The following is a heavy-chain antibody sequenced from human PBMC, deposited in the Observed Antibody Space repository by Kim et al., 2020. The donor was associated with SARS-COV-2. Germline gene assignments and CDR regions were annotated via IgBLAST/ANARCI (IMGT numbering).Heavy chain of an antibody. J-gene: IGHJ6*04. V-gene: IGHV4-59*01. CDR1: GGSISSYY. D-gene: IGHD1-26*01. CDR2: IYYSGST. Sequence: SETLSLTCTVSGGSISSYYWSWIRKPPGKGLEWIGYIYYSGSTNYNPSLKSRVTISVDTSKNQFSLKLSSVTAADTAVYYCARTKVGATSIRYYYGMDVWGKGTTDTVSS. CDR3: ARTKVGATSIRYYYGMDV.